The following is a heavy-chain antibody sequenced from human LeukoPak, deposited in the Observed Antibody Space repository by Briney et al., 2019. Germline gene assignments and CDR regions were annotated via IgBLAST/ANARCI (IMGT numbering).Heavy chain of an antibody. Sequence: PSETLSLTCTASGGSISTSNYYWGWIRQPPGKGLEWIGSIYYSGSTNYNPSLKSRVTISVDTSKNQFSLKLSSVTAADTAVYYCARITTTVVTLDAFDIWGQGTMVTVSS. CDR3: ARITTTVVTLDAFDI. CDR2: IYYSGST. CDR1: GGSISTSNYY. J-gene: IGHJ3*02. V-gene: IGHV4-39*07. D-gene: IGHD4-23*01.